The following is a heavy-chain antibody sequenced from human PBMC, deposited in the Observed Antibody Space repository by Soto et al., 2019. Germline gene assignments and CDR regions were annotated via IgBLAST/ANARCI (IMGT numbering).Heavy chain of an antibody. CDR2: MNPHSGNT. CDR3: ATGALILRD. J-gene: IGHJ1*01. Sequence: QVQLVQSGAEVKKPGSSVKVACKASGYTFASYDINWVRQATGQGLEWLGWMNPHSGNTGYAPNFQGRVTLTRDTSIVSAYMEIMRPRSEDTSIYYCATGALILRDWGQGTLGTVSS. V-gene: IGHV1-8*01. D-gene: IGHD3-9*01. CDR1: GYTFASYD.